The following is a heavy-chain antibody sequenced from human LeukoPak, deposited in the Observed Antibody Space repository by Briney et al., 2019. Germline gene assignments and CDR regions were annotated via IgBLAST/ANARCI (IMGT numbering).Heavy chain of an antibody. J-gene: IGHJ5*02. CDR2: INWDDQK. V-gene: IGHV2-5*02. CDR3: AHRRDSGGYHYRWWFAP. D-gene: IGHD3-22*01. CDR1: GFSLTTSGVG. Sequence: KSGPTLVKPTQTLTLTCTFSGFSLTTSGVGVGWIRQPPGKALEWLALINWDDQKVYSPSLQSRLSITKDTSKNQVVLTMTNVDPVDTATYYCAHRRDSGGYHYRWWFAPWGQGTLVTVSS.